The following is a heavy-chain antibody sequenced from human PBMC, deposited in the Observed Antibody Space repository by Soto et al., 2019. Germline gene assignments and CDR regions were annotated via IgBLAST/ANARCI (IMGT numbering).Heavy chain of an antibody. CDR3: ARTPFCGGDCYFFDY. Sequence: SETLSVTCAVSGVSISSDDWWTWVRQPPGKGLEWIGESHQSGNTNYNSSLESRVTISLDKSKNQFSLKLTSVTAADTAVYYCARTPFCGGDCYFFDYWGQGTLVTVSS. D-gene: IGHD2-21*02. V-gene: IGHV4-4*02. CDR1: GVSISSDDW. CDR2: SHQSGNT. J-gene: IGHJ4*02.